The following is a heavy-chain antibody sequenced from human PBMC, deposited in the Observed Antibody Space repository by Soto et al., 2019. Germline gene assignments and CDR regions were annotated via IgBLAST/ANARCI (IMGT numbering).Heavy chain of an antibody. Sequence: EVQVLESGGGSVQPGGSLRLSCAASGFTFSNFAMSWFRHAPGKGLEWVSEISGSTGTTYYADSVKGRFIISSDNSKNTLHLQMNSLRAEETAVYYCAKDTSSSPYYMDVWGKGTTVTVSS. CDR2: ISGSTGTT. CDR1: GFTFSNFA. CDR3: AKDTSSSPYYMDV. V-gene: IGHV3-23*01. D-gene: IGHD2-2*01. J-gene: IGHJ6*03.